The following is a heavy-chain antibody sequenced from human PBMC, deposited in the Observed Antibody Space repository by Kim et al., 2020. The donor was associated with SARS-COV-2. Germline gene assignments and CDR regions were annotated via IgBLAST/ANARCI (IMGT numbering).Heavy chain of an antibody. V-gene: IGHV3-30*04. Sequence: GGSLRLSCAASGFTLRSYGMHWVRQAPGKGLEWVAVISYDGSNKYYADSVKGRFTISRDNSKNTLYLQMNSLRAEDTAVYYCETDVMITFGGVIPLGYYYYGMDVWGQGTTVTVSS. CDR1: GFTLRSYG. CDR2: ISYDGSNK. D-gene: IGHD3-16*01. CDR3: ETDVMITFGGVIPLGYYYYGMDV. J-gene: IGHJ6*02.